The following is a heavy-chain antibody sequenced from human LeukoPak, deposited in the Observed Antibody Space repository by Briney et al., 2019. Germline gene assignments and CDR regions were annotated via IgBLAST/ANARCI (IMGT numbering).Heavy chain of an antibody. CDR1: GFTFSSYG. D-gene: IGHD1-7*01. V-gene: IGHV3-30*02. Sequence: PGGSLRLSCAASGFTFSSYGMHWVRQAPGKGLEWVAFIRYDGSNKYYADSVKGRFTISRDNSKNTLYLQMNSLRAEDTAVYYCAKGLELRPHAFDIWGQGTMVTISS. CDR2: IRYDGSNK. CDR3: AKGLELRPHAFDI. J-gene: IGHJ3*02.